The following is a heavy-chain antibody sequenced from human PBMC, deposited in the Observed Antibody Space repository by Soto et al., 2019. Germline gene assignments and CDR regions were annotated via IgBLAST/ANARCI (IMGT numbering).Heavy chain of an antibody. V-gene: IGHV3-66*01. CDR2: IYSGGST. CDR3: ARDFPGAAAGTGYLQH. J-gene: IGHJ1*01. D-gene: IGHD6-13*01. Sequence: QTQGKGLEWVSVIYSGGSTYYADSVKGRFTISRDNSKNTLYLQMNSLRAEDTAVYYCARDFPGAAAGTGYLQHWGQGTLVTVSS.